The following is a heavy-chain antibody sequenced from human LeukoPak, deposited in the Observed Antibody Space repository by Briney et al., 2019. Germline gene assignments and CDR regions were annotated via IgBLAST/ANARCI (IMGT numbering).Heavy chain of an antibody. J-gene: IGHJ4*02. D-gene: IGHD5-18*01. Sequence: GGSLRLSCAASGFXFSGYWISWVRQAPGKGLEWVANIKPDGSEKYYVDSVKGRFTISRDNAKNSLYLQMNGLRAEDTAVYYCARDRIQLWSHDYWGQGTLVTVSS. V-gene: IGHV3-7*04. CDR1: GFXFSGYW. CDR3: ARDRIQLWSHDY. CDR2: IKPDGSEK.